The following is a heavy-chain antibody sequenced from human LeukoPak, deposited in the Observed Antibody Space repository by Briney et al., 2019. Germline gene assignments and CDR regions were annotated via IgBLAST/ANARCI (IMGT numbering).Heavy chain of an antibody. Sequence: KPGGSLRLSCAASGFTFSNGWVSWVRQAPGKGLEWVGRIRSKTDGGTTDYAGTMKGRFTISRDESKNTLYLQINSLKTEDTAVYYCTIDYTGYWGQGTLVTVSS. CDR2: IRSKTDGGTT. D-gene: IGHD2-2*02. J-gene: IGHJ4*02. V-gene: IGHV3-15*01. CDR1: GFTFSNGW. CDR3: TIDYTGY.